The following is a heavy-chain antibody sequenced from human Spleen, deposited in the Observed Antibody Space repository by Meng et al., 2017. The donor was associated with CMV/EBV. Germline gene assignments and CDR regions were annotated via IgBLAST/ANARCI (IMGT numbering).Heavy chain of an antibody. CDR3: ARQSEYSSSSRVDYYYYGMDV. Sequence: KVSCKGSGYSFTSQWIGWVRQMPGKGLEWMGIIYPGDSDTRYSPSFQGQVTISADKSISTAYLQWSSLKASDTAMYYCARQSEYSSSSRVDYYYYGMDVWGQGTTVTVSS. CDR1: GYSFTSQW. D-gene: IGHD6-6*01. CDR2: IYPGDSDT. V-gene: IGHV5-51*01. J-gene: IGHJ6*02.